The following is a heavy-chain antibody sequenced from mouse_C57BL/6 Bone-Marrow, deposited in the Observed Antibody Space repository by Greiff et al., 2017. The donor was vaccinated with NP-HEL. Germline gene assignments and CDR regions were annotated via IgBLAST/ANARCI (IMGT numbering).Heavy chain of an antibody. CDR2: INPSSGYT. Sequence: VQLQQSGAELAKPGASVKLSCKASGYTFTSYWMHWVKQRPGQGLEWIGYINPSSGYTKYNPKFKDKATLTADKSSSTAYMQLSSLTYEDSAVYNCARDCYSDSWYFAVWGRGNAVTVSA. D-gene: IGHD2-12*01. V-gene: IGHV1-7*01. J-gene: IGHJ1*03. CDR1: GYTFTSYW. CDR3: ARDCYSDSWYFAV.